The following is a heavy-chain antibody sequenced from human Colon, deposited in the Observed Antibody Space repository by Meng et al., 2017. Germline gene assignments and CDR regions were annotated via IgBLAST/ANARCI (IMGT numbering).Heavy chain of an antibody. D-gene: IGHD1-26*01. CDR3: ARDLIVGATRCYFDY. CDR2: TYYRAKWYN. Sequence: QDNLQQLSPGLVKPSQTLSLPCAISGDSVSCNSAAWNWIRQSPSRGLELLGRTYYRAKWYNDYAVSVKSRITINPDTSKNQFSLQLNSVTPEDTAVYYCARDLIVGATRCYFDYWGQGTLVTVSS. J-gene: IGHJ4*02. V-gene: IGHV6-1*01. CDR1: GDSVSCNSAA.